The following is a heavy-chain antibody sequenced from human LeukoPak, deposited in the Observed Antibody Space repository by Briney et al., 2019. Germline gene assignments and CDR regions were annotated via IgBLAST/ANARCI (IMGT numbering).Heavy chain of an antibody. V-gene: IGHV3-30*18. D-gene: IGHD3-10*01. CDR2: ISYDGSEK. Sequence: GGSLRLSCAASGFTFSRYGMHWVRQAPGKGLEWVAVISYDGSEKYHADSVKGRFTISRDNSKNTLYLQMNSLRVEDTAVYYCAKARPMVRGGSYFDYWGQGTLVTVSS. J-gene: IGHJ4*02. CDR1: GFTFSRYG. CDR3: AKARPMVRGGSYFDY.